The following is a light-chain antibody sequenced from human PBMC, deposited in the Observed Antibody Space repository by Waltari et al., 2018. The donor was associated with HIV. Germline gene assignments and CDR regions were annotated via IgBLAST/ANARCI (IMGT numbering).Light chain of an antibody. V-gene: IGLV1-44*01. Sequence: QSVLTQPPSASGTPGQTVTISCSGSSPTIGSFSVSWYQQLPLTAPKLLIYNNSQRPSGVPDRFSGSKSGTSASLAISGLQSEDEADYYCAAWDDSLNGYVFGPGTKVTVL. J-gene: IGLJ1*01. CDR2: NNS. CDR3: AAWDDSLNGYV. CDR1: SPTIGSFS.